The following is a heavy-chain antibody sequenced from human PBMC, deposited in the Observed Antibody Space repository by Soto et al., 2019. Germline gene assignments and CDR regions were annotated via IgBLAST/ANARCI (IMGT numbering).Heavy chain of an antibody. J-gene: IGHJ6*04. CDR3: ARLEGTMVRGVMDV. V-gene: IGHV4-39*01. D-gene: IGHD3-10*01. CDR1: GGSIRSSSHS. Sequence: QLQLQESGPGLVKPSETLSLTCTVSGGSIRSSSHSWWGWIRQPPGKGLEWIGTVYNTGGAYYSPSLTSRVTISVDTSKNQFSLKLSSVTAADTAVYYCARLEGTMVRGVMDVWGKGTTVTVSS. CDR2: VYNTGGA.